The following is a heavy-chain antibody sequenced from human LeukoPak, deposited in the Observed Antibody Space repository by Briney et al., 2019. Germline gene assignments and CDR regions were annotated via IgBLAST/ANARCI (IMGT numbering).Heavy chain of an antibody. V-gene: IGHV1-46*01. J-gene: IGHJ4*02. CDR3: ARENGGYSFDY. CDR1: VYTFTSYY. CDR2: INPSGGST. Sequence: ASVKVSCKASVYTFTSYYMHWVRQAPGQGLEWMGIINPSGGSTTYAQKFQGRVTMTRDTSTSTVYMELSSLRSEDTGVYYCARENGGYSFDYWGQGTLVTVSS. D-gene: IGHD2-21*02.